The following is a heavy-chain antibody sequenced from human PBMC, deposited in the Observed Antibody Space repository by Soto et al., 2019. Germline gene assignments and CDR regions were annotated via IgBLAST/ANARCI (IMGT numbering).Heavy chain of an antibody. V-gene: IGHV3-21*01. CDR1: GFTFSSYS. CDR2: ISSSSYI. Sequence: EVQLVESGGGLVKPGGSLRLSCAASGFTFSSYSMNWVRQAPGKGLEWVSSISSSSYIYYADSVKGRFTISRDNAKNSLYLQMNSLRAEDTAVYYCARDDANYYDTTPYYFDYWGQGTLVTVSS. D-gene: IGHD3-22*01. J-gene: IGHJ4*02. CDR3: ARDDANYYDTTPYYFDY.